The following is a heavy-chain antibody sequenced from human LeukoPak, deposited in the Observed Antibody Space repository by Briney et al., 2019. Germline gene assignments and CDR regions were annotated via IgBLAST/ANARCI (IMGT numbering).Heavy chain of an antibody. V-gene: IGHV3-30*02. CDR2: IRYDGSNK. D-gene: IGHD3-3*01. Sequence: GGSLRLSCAASGFTFSTYSMNWVRQAPGKGLEWVAFIRYDGSNKYYADSVKGRFTISRDNSKNTLYLQMNSLRAEDTAVYYCAKGSKEVLFTRDHYMDVWGKGTTVTMSS. J-gene: IGHJ6*03. CDR1: GFTFSTYS. CDR3: AKGSKEVLFTRDHYMDV.